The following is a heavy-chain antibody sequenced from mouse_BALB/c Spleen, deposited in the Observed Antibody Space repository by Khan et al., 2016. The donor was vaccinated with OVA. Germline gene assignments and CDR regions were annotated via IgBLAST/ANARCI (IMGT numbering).Heavy chain of an antibody. Sequence: VQLKQSGPGLVKPSQSLSLTCTVTGYSITSGYAWNWIRQFPGNKLEWMGYISYSGVTSYTSSLKSRISITRDTSKNQFFLQLNSVTTEDTATYCCARGNYYGYYFDYWGQGTTLTVSS. D-gene: IGHD1-1*01. CDR2: ISYSGVT. CDR1: GYSITSGYA. V-gene: IGHV3-2*02. J-gene: IGHJ2*01. CDR3: ARGNYYGYYFDY.